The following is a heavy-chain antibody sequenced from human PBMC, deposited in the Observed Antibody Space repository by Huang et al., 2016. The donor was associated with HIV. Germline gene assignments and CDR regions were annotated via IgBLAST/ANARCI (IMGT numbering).Heavy chain of an antibody. V-gene: IGHV3-23*01. CDR1: GFTFSDFA. CDR2: ISGYTVST. Sequence: GGGLVRPGGSLRLSCVASGFTFSDFAMNWVRQAPGKGLQWVSGISGYTVSTFYSDSVKGRFTISRDNSKNTMYLQMHNLRGEDTAVYYCAKDGRSDILTGYYDFWGQGTLVSVSS. CDR3: AKDGRSDILTGYYDF. D-gene: IGHD3-9*01. J-gene: IGHJ4*02.